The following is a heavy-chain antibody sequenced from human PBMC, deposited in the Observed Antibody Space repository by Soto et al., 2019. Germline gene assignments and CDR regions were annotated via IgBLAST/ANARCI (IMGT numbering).Heavy chain of an antibody. D-gene: IGHD2-21*01. J-gene: IGHJ6*02. CDR1: GDSVSSSSAS. CDR3: TGVAWFRCMEV. V-gene: IGHV6-1*01. Sequence: SQTLALPCHISGDSVSSSSASWNWIRQSPSRGLEWLGRTYYRSKWIHEYTVSMESRITINPDTSKNQFSLHIYSVTPEDTAVYYCTGVAWFRCMEVWGQGTIVTVS. CDR2: TYYRSKWIH.